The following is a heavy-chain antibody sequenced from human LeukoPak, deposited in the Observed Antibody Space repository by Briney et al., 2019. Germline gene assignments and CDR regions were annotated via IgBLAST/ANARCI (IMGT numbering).Heavy chain of an antibody. CDR1: GGSFSGYY. D-gene: IGHD6-13*01. CDR3: AGYSSTLDYGMDV. Sequence: KPSETLSLTCAVYGGSFSGYYWSWIRQPPGKGLEWIGEINHSGSTNYNPSLKSRVTISVDTSKNQFSLKLSSVTAADTAVYYCAGYSSTLDYGMDVRGQGTTVTVSS. CDR2: INHSGST. V-gene: IGHV4-34*01. J-gene: IGHJ6*02.